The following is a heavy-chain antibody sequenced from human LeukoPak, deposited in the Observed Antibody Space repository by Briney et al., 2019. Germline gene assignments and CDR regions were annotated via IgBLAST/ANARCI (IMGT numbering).Heavy chain of an antibody. J-gene: IGHJ3*02. CDR3: ASGYGSGSYFAFDI. CDR1: GGSFSGYY. D-gene: IGHD3-10*01. V-gene: IGHV4-34*01. CDR2: INHSGST. Sequence: PSETLSLTCADHGGSFSGYYWSWIRQPPGKGLEWIGEINHSGSTNYNPSLKSRVTISVDTSKNQFSLKLSSVTAADTAVYYCASGYGSGSYFAFDIWGQGTMVTVSS.